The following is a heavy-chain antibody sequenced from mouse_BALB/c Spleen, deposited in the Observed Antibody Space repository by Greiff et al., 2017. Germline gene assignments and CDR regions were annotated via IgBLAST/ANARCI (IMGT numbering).Heavy chain of an antibody. CDR3: TLSFYYAMDY. D-gene: IGHD3-1*01. CDR2: IRLKSDNYAT. V-gene: IGHV6-6*02. Sequence: EVMLVESGGGLVQPGGSMKLSCVASGFTFSSYWMSWVRQSPEKGLEWVAEIRLKSDNYATHYAESVKGKFTISRDDSKSRLYLQMNSLRAEDTGIYYCTLSFYYAMDYWGQGTSVTVSS. J-gene: IGHJ4*01. CDR1: GFTFSSYW.